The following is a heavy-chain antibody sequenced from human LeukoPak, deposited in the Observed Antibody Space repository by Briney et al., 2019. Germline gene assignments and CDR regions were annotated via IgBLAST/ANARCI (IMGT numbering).Heavy chain of an antibody. CDR2: INPSGGST. V-gene: IGHV1-46*01. Sequence: ASVEVSCKASGYTFTSYYMHWVRQAPGQGLEWMGLINPSGGSTSYAQKFHGRVTMTRDTSTSTVYMELSSLRSEDTAVYYCARGQVYGSGSYYNTPFRYWGQGTLVTVSS. CDR1: GYTFTSYY. J-gene: IGHJ4*02. CDR3: ARGQVYGSGSYYNTPFRY. D-gene: IGHD3-10*01.